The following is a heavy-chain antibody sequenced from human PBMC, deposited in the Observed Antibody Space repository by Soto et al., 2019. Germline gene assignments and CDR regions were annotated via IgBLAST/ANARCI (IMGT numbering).Heavy chain of an antibody. J-gene: IGHJ4*02. V-gene: IGHV3-30*18. D-gene: IGHD6-19*01. CDR3: AKVGWDRYYFGY. Sequence: GGSLRLSCAASGFTFSSYGMHWVRQAPGKGLEWVAVISYDGSNKYYADSVKGRFTISRDNSKNTLYLQMNSLRAEDTAVYYCAKVGWDRYYFGYWGQGTLVTVSS. CDR2: ISYDGSNK. CDR1: GFTFSSYG.